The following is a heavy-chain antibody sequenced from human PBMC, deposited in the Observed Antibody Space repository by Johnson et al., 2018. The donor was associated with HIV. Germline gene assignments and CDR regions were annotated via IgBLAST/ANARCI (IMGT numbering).Heavy chain of an antibody. CDR3: ARAYYDSRGYYPHAFHV. J-gene: IGHJ3*01. Sequence: QVQLVESGGGVVQPGGSLRLSCAASGFTFSSYGMHWVRQAPGKGLEWVAFIRYVGGHTYSADSVKGRFTISRDNSENTLYLQMNRLRAEDTAVYYCARAYYDSRGYYPHAFHVWGQGTVVTVSS. CDR1: GFTFSSYG. CDR2: IRYVGGHT. V-gene: IGHV3-30*02. D-gene: IGHD3-22*01.